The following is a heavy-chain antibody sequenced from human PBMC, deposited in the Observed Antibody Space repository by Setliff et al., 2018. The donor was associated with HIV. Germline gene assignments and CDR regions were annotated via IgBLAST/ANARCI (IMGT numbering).Heavy chain of an antibody. CDR2: IYARGST. Sequence: PAETLSLTCAVSGYAISSGYYWGWIRRPPGKGLEWIGSIYARGSTYYNPSLKSRVTISVDTSKNQFSLKLSSVTAADTAVYYCARELLRSWDGSGNSYKPYYFDYWGQGTLVTVSS. CDR3: ARELLRSWDGSGNSYKPYYFDY. J-gene: IGHJ4*02. CDR1: GYAISSGYY. D-gene: IGHD3-10*01. V-gene: IGHV4-38-2*02.